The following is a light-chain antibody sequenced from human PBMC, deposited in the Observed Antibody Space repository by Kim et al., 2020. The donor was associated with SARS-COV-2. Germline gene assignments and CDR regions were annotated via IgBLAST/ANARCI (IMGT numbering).Light chain of an antibody. CDR3: QAWDSSTAS. V-gene: IGLV3-1*01. Sequence: SYELTQPPSVSVSPGQTAIITCSGDKLGDKYACWYQQKPGQSPVLVIYQDSKRPSGIPERFSGSNSGNTATLTISGTQAMDEADYYCQAWDSSTASFGTGTKVTVL. CDR2: QDS. CDR1: KLGDKY. J-gene: IGLJ1*01.